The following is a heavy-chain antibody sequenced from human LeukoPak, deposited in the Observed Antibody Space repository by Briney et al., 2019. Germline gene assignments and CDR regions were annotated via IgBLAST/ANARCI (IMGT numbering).Heavy chain of an antibody. D-gene: IGHD6-19*01. V-gene: IGHV1-24*01. CDR1: GYTLTELS. CDR3: ATDWRSSSGWSGPFDY. J-gene: IGHJ4*02. CDR2: FDPEDGET. Sequence: GASVKVSCKVSGYTLTELSMHWVRQAPGKGLEWMGGFDPEDGETIYAQKFQGRVTMTEDTSTDTAYMELSSLRSEDTAVYYCATDWRSSSGWSGPFDYWGQGTLVTVSS.